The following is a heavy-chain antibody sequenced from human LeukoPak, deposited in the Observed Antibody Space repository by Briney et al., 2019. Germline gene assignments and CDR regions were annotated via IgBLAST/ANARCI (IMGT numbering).Heavy chain of an antibody. CDR2: MNPNSGNT. CDR3: ASLFSKWDLN. D-gene: IGHD1-26*01. V-gene: IGHV1-8*01. J-gene: IGHJ4*02. CDR1: GYTFTSYD. Sequence: ASVKVSCKASGYTFTSYDINWVRQATGQGLEWMGWMNPNSGNTGYAQKSQGRVTMTRNTSISTAYMELSSLRSEDTAVYYCASLFSKWDLNWGQGTLVTVSS.